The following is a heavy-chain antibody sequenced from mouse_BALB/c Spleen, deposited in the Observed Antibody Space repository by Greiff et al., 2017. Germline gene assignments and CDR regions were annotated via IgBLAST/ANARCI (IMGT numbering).Heavy chain of an antibody. CDR2: LRCKANNHAT. V-gene: IGHV6-6*01. CDR1: GFTFSDVW. CDR3: TRPEYGNYPFAY. Sequence: EVKLVASGGGLVQPGGSMKLSCAASGFTFSDVWIDWVRQSLVKGLVWVAELRCKANNHATYYAESVKGRFTISRDDSKSSVYLQMNSLRAEDTGIYYCTRPEYGNYPFAYWGKGTLVTVSA. D-gene: IGHD2-10*02. J-gene: IGHJ3*01.